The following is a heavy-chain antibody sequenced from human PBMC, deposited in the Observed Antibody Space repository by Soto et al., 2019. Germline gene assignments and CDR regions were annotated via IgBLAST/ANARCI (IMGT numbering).Heavy chain of an antibody. Sequence: QVQLVESGGGVVQPGRSLRLSCAASGFTFSSYAMHWVRQAPGKGLEWVAVISYDGSNKYYADSVKGRFTISRDNSKNTLYLQMNSLRAEDTAVYYCARGVRRDGYNYLDYWGQGTLVTVSS. D-gene: IGHD5-12*01. CDR2: ISYDGSNK. CDR3: ARGVRRDGYNYLDY. V-gene: IGHV3-30-3*01. CDR1: GFTFSSYA. J-gene: IGHJ4*02.